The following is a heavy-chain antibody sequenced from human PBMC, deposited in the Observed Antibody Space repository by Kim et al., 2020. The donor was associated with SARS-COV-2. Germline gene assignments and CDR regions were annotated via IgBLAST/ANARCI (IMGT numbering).Heavy chain of an antibody. CDR2: INDDGDHT. CDR3: AKRTRITRYGYDA. CDR1: GFTFRSYA. V-gene: IGHV3-23*01. J-gene: IGHJ3*01. Sequence: GGSLTLSCVASGFTFRSYAMTWVRQAPGKGLEWVAAINDDGDHTYYTDSARGRFTISRDPSTHTVFLQLNSLGAERTALYFCAKRTRITRYGYDA. D-gene: IGHD3-10*01.